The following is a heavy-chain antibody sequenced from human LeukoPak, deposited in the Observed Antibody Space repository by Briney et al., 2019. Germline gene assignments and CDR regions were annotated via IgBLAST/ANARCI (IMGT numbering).Heavy chain of an antibody. CDR3: ARSGDYYDSSGRKVFFDY. J-gene: IGHJ4*02. D-gene: IGHD3-22*01. CDR1: GFTFSSYA. Sequence: GGSLRLSCAASGFTFSSYAMSWVRQAPGKGLEWVSAVSGSGGNTHDADSVRGRFTISRDNSKNTLYLQMNSLRAEDTAVYYCARSGDYYDSSGRKVFFDYWGQGTLVTVSS. V-gene: IGHV3-23*01. CDR2: VSGSGGNT.